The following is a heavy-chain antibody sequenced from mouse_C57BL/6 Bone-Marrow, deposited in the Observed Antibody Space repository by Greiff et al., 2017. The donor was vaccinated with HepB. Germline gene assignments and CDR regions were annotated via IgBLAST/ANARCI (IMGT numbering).Heavy chain of an antibody. V-gene: IGHV5-12*01. Sequence: EVKLMESGGGLVQPGGSLKLSCAASGFTFSDYYMYWVRQTPEKRLEWVAYISNGGGSTYYPDTVKGRFTISRDNAKNTLYLQMSRLKSEDTAMYYCARRGLLRRGDYAMDYWGQGTSVTVSS. CDR3: ARRGLLRRGDYAMDY. CDR1: GFTFSDYY. D-gene: IGHD1-2*01. J-gene: IGHJ4*01. CDR2: ISNGGGST.